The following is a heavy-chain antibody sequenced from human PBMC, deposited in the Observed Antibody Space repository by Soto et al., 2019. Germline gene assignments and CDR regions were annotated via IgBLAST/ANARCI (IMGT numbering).Heavy chain of an antibody. D-gene: IGHD2-15*01. V-gene: IGHV3-33*01. Sequence: GGSLRLSCAASGVTFSSYGMHWVRQAPGKGLEWVAVIWYDGSNKYYADSVKGRFTISRDNSKNTLYLQMNSLRAEDTAVYYCARDSMRYCSGGSCYAGGYWGQGTLVTDSS. CDR2: IWYDGSNK. J-gene: IGHJ4*02. CDR1: GVTFSSYG. CDR3: ARDSMRYCSGGSCYAGGY.